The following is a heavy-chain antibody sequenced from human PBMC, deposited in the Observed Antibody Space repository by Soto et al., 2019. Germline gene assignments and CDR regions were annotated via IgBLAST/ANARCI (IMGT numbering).Heavy chain of an antibody. CDR1: GYTFTSYA. CDR2: INAGNGNT. V-gene: IGHV1-3*01. D-gene: IGHD6-6*01. CDR3: ARVSIAARFHWFDP. Sequence: ASVKVSCKASGYTFTSYAMHWVRQAPGQRLEWMGWINAGNGNTKYSQKFQGRVTITRDTSASTAYMELSSLRSEDTAVYYCARVSIAARFHWFDPWGQGTLVTVSS. J-gene: IGHJ5*02.